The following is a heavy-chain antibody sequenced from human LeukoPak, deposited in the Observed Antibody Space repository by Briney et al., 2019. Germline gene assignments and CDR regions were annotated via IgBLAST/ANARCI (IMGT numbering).Heavy chain of an antibody. CDR2: ISAGADST. J-gene: IGHJ4*01. Sequence: GGSLRLSCAASTFTFSSYAMSWVRQAPGKGLEWVSAISAGADSTYYADSVKGRFTISRDNAKNTLYLQMKSLRAEDTAVYYCARELPREVTLDYWGQGTPVTVSS. CDR1: TFTFSSYA. V-gene: IGHV3-23*01. CDR3: ARELPREVTLDY. D-gene: IGHD2-21*02.